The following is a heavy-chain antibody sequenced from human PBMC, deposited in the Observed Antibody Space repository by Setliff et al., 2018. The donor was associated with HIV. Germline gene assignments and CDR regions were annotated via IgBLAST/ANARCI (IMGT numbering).Heavy chain of an antibody. D-gene: IGHD2-15*01. CDR1: GFNFNEAW. V-gene: IGHV3-15*04. CDR3: TKDRPAYYDNSGGSCSLFYYYYYMDV. Sequence: GGSLRLSCAASGFNFNEAWMTWVRQAPGKGLEWLGLIEDGGTTHYAARVKGRFIISKDDSKNTVYLQMNSLKIEDAGVYFCTKDRPAYYDNSGGSCSLFYYYYYMDVWGKGTTVTVSS. J-gene: IGHJ6*03. CDR2: IEDGGTT.